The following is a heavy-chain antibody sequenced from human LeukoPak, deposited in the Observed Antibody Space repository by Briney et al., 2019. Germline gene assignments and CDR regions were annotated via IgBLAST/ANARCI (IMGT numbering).Heavy chain of an antibody. CDR3: AKDVSTVIYYYGMDV. Sequence: GGSLRLSCAASGFTFSSYAVHWVRQAPGKGLEWVAVISYDGSNKYYADSVKGRFTISRDNSKNTLYLQMNSLRAEDTAVYYCAKDVSTVIYYYGMDVWGQGTTVTVSS. CDR1: GFTFSSYA. CDR2: ISYDGSNK. J-gene: IGHJ6*02. D-gene: IGHD2-2*01. V-gene: IGHV3-30-3*01.